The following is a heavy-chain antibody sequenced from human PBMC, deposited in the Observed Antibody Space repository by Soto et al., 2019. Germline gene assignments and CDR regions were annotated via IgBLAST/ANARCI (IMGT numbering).Heavy chain of an antibody. CDR2: IQSGGPT. V-gene: IGHV3-66*01. J-gene: IGHJ6*04. D-gene: IGHD2-15*01. Sequence: EVQLVESGGGLVQPGGSLRLSCAASGFTGSSKYMTWVRQAPGKGLEWVSLIQSGGPTYYADSVKGRFTISRATSENTLHLQMPSLRVEDTAVYHCARDDVLSDGGRCYGLPLDVWAKGTTVTPSS. CDR3: ARDDVLSDGGRCYGLPLDV. CDR1: GFTGSSKY.